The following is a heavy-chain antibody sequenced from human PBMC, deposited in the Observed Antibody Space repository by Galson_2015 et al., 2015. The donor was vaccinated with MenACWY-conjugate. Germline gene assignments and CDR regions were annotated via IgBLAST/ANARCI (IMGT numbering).Heavy chain of an antibody. D-gene: IGHD6-25*01. V-gene: IGHV1-2*04. J-gene: IGHJ2*01. CDR3: AREYKFSGYGLRHWYFDL. CDR2: INPNSGGT. Sequence: SVKVSCKASGGTFSSYAISWVRQAPGQGLEWMGWINPNSGGTNYAQKFQGWVTMTRDTSISTAYMELSRLRSDDTAVYYCAREYKFSGYGLRHWYFDLWGRGTLVTVSS. CDR1: GGTFSSYA.